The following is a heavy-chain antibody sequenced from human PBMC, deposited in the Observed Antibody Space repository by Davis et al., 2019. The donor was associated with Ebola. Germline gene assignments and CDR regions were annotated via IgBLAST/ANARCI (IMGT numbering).Heavy chain of an antibody. CDR3: ASGFGGDYVWKDYYYYGMDV. CDR1: GYTFTSYD. Sequence: ASVKVSCKASGYTFTSYDINWVRQATGQGLEWMGWMNPNSGNTGYAQKFQGRVTMTRNTSISTADMELSSLRSEDTAVYYCASGFGGDYVWKDYYYYGMDVWGQGTTVTVSS. V-gene: IGHV1-8*01. D-gene: IGHD4-17*01. CDR2: MNPNSGNT. J-gene: IGHJ6*02.